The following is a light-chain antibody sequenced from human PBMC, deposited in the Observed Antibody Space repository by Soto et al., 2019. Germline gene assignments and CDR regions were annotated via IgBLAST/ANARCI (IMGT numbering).Light chain of an antibody. Sequence: DIQMTQSPSSLSASVGDRVTITCRASQSISNYLNWYQQKPGKAPKVLIYAASNLQSGVPSRFSGSGSGTDFTITISSLQHEDFATYYCQKSYSTQITVGQGARLEIK. CDR2: AAS. CDR1: QSISNY. V-gene: IGKV1-39*01. CDR3: QKSYSTQIT. J-gene: IGKJ5*01.